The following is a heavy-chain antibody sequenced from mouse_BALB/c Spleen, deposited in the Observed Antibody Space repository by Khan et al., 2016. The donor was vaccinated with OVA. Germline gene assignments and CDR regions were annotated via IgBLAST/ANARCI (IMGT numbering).Heavy chain of an antibody. CDR1: GYTFSSYY. D-gene: IGHD2-2*01. V-gene: IGHV1-53*01. Sequence: QVRLQQSGAELVKPGASVKLSCKASGYTFSSYYLYWVKQRPGQGLEWIGDINPNNGGTNFNEKFKSKATLTVDKSSSTAYMQLSSLTSEDSAVYYCTRSGYGSFAYWGQGTLVTVSA. CDR3: TRSGYGSFAY. CDR2: INPNNGGT. J-gene: IGHJ3*01.